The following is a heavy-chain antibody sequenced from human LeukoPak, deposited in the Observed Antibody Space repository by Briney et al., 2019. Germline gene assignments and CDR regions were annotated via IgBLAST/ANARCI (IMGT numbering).Heavy chain of an antibody. J-gene: IGHJ5*02. V-gene: IGHV1-46*01. CDR2: INPSGGST. CDR1: GYTFTSYY. CDR3: ARGCSSTSCRYNWFDP. Sequence: ASVTVSFKASGYTFTSYYMHWVRQAPGQGREWMGIINPSGGSTSYAQKFQGRVTMTRDTSTSTVYMELSSLRSEDTAVYYCARGCSSTSCRYNWFDPWGQGTLVTVSS. D-gene: IGHD2-2*01.